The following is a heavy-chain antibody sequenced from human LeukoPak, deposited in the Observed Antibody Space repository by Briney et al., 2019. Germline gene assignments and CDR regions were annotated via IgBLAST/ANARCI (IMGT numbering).Heavy chain of an antibody. CDR2: INHSGST. Sequence: PSETLSLTCAVYGGSFSGYYWSWIRQPPGKGLEWIGEINHSGSTNYNPSLKSRVTISVDTSKNQFSLKLSSVTAADTAMYYCARDSIAAAGGFDYWGQGTLVTVSS. J-gene: IGHJ4*02. CDR3: ARDSIAAAGGFDY. CDR1: GGSFSGYY. V-gene: IGHV4-34*01. D-gene: IGHD6-13*01.